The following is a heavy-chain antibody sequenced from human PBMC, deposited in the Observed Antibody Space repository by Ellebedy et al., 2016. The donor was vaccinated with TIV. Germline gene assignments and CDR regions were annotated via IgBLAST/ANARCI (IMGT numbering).Heavy chain of an antibody. J-gene: IGHJ4*02. V-gene: IGHV3-23*01. CDR3: AKDRTPGDGYWVFDY. Sequence: PGGSLRPSCAASGFTFSRYAMTWVRQAPGKGLEWVSGIVGGGGGIFYADSVKGRFTISRDNSKSTVDLQMNSLRAEDPAVYYCAKDRTPGDGYWVFDYWGQGTLVTVSS. CDR1: GFTFSRYA. D-gene: IGHD5-18*01. CDR2: IVGGGGGI.